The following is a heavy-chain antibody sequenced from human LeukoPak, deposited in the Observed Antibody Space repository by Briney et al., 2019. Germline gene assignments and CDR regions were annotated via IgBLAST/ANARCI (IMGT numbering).Heavy chain of an antibody. J-gene: IGHJ4*02. CDR1: GGTFSSYA. V-gene: IGHV7-4-1*02. Sequence: ASVNVSCKASGGTFSSYAISWVRQDPGHGLEWMGWINTNTGNPTYAQGFTGRFVFSLDTSVSTAFVQISSLRAEDTAIYYCARGYDTTGFLSYWGQGTLVTVSS. CDR3: ARGYDTTGFLSY. CDR2: INTNTGNP. D-gene: IGHD3-22*01.